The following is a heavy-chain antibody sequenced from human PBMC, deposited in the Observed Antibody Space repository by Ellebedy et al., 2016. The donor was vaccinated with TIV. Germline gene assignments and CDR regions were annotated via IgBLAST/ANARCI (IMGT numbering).Heavy chain of an antibody. V-gene: IGHV1-46*01. Sequence: ASVKVSCXASGGTFSSYAISWVRQAPGQGLEWMGIINPSGGSTSYAQKFQGRVTMTRDTSTSTVYMELSSLRSEDTAVYYCARENPSYCSSTSCYYKYYYYYGMDVWGQGTTVTVSS. CDR3: ARENPSYCSSTSCYYKYYYYYGMDV. CDR1: GGTFSSYA. D-gene: IGHD2-2*01. CDR2: INPSGGST. J-gene: IGHJ6*02.